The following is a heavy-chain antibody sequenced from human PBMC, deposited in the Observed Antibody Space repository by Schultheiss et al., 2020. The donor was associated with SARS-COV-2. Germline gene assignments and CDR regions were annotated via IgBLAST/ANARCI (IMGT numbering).Heavy chain of an antibody. D-gene: IGHD2-2*01. J-gene: IGHJ3*02. CDR1: GFTFDDYA. Sequence: GGSLRLSCAASGFTFDDYAMHWVRQAPGKGLEWVSGISWNSGSIGYADSVKGRFTISRDNAKNSLYLQMNSLRAEDTALYYCAKDISGRTDIVVVPAAPLAFDIWGQGTMVTVSS. CDR3: AKDISGRTDIVVVPAAPLAFDI. CDR2: ISWNSGSI. V-gene: IGHV3-9*01.